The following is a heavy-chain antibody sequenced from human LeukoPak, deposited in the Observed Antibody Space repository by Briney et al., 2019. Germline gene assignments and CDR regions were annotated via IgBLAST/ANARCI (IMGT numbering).Heavy chain of an antibody. J-gene: IGHJ4*02. CDR1: GGSISSSSYS. CDR2: IYYSGST. D-gene: IGHD6-13*01. CDR3: ARGRAAAGQYYFDY. V-gene: IGHV4-39*01. Sequence: PSETLSLTCTVSGGSISSSSYSWGWIRQPPGNGLEWIGSIYYSGSTYYNPSLKSRVTISVDMSKNQFSLNLTSVTAADTAVYYCARGRAAAGQYYFDYWGQGTLVTVSS.